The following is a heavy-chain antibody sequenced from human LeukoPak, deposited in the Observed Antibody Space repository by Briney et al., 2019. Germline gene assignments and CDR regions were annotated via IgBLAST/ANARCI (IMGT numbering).Heavy chain of an antibody. D-gene: IGHD5-18*01. CDR1: GFTFSRYS. Sequence: SGGSLRLSCAASGFTFSRYSLSWVRQAPGRGLEWVSSISSSSSYIYYADSVKGRFTISRDNAKNSLYLQMNSLRAEDTAVYYCARAITNYGYIFDYWGQGTLVTASS. CDR2: ISSSSSYI. J-gene: IGHJ4*02. V-gene: IGHV3-21*01. CDR3: ARAITNYGYIFDY.